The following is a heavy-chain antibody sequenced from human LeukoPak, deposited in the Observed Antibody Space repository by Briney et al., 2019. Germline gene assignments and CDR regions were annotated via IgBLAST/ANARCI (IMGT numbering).Heavy chain of an antibody. CDR3: AKDDGYDYGENFDY. Sequence: GGSLRLSCAASEFTFSSYSMNWVRQAPGKGLEWVSAISGSGGSTYYADSVKGRFTISRDTLYLQMNSLRAEDTAVYYCAKDDGYDYGENFDYWGQGTLVTVSS. J-gene: IGHJ4*02. CDR1: EFTFSSYS. D-gene: IGHD4-17*01. V-gene: IGHV3-23*01. CDR2: ISGSGGST.